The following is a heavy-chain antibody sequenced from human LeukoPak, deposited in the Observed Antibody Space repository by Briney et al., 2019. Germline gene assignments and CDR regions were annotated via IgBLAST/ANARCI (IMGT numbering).Heavy chain of an antibody. J-gene: IGHJ4*02. Sequence: ASVKVSCKASGYTFTDHYIHWVRQAPGQGLEWVGWINPNSGGTNYAQKFEGRITMTRDTSINTGYMEMSRLTSDDTAVYYCARAHSSLRLDHSDYWGQGTLVTVSS. D-gene: IGHD6-13*01. CDR3: ARAHSSLRLDHSDY. CDR2: INPNSGGT. CDR1: GYTFTDHY. V-gene: IGHV1-2*02.